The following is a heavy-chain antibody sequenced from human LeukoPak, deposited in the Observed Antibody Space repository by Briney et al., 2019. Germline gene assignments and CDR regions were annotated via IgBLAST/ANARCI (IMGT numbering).Heavy chain of an antibody. CDR3: ARDRGKYYDFWSGYSDY. CDR1: GFTFSSYS. CDR2: ISSSSSTI. J-gene: IGHJ4*02. D-gene: IGHD3-3*01. Sequence: GGSLRLSCAASGFTFSSYSMNWVRQAPGKGLEWVSYISSSSSTIYYADSVKGRFTISRDNAKNSLYLQMNSLRAEDTAVYYCARDRGKYYDFWSGYSDYWGQGTLVTVSS. V-gene: IGHV3-48*01.